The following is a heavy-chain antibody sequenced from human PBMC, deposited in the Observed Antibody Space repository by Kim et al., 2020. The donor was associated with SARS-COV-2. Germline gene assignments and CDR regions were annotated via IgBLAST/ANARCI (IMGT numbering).Heavy chain of an antibody. CDR3: VKGLYYVDY. Sequence: KNYAASVNDRLTISRDDSKNMLYLQMNSLRGDDTATYYCVKGLYYVDYWGQGTLVTVGS. D-gene: IGHD3-10*01. CDR2: K. V-gene: IGHV3-23*01. J-gene: IGHJ4*02.